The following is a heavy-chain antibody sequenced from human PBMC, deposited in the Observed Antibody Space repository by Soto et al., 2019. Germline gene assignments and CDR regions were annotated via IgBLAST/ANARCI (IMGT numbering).Heavy chain of an antibody. CDR3: ARDFRSIEGIPTRPLPPRYGMDV. CDR2: ISRSGDTT. CDR1: GFTFRTHE. D-gene: IGHD6-6*01. J-gene: IGHJ6*02. Sequence: GGSLRLSCEASGFTFRTHEMNWVRQAPGKGLEWVAYISRSGDTTFYADSVEGRFTISRDNAKNFVYLQMNSLRADDTAVYYCARDFRSIEGIPTRPLPPRYGMDVWGQGTTVTGSS. V-gene: IGHV3-48*03.